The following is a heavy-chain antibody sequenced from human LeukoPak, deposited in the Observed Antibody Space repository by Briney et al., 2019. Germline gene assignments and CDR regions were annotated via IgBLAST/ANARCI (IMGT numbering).Heavy chain of an antibody. Sequence: SETLSLTCAVYGGSFSGYYRSWIRQPPGKGLEWIGEINHSGSTNYNPSLKSRVTISVDKSKNQFSLKLSSVTAADTAVYYCARDRGGSGYYSDAFDIWGQGTMVTVSS. D-gene: IGHD3-22*01. J-gene: IGHJ3*02. CDR1: GGSFSGYY. V-gene: IGHV4-34*01. CDR3: ARDRGGSGYYSDAFDI. CDR2: INHSGST.